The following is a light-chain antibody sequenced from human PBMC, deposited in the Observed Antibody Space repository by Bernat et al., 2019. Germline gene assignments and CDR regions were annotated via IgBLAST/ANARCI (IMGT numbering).Light chain of an antibody. J-gene: IGLJ2*01. Sequence: HSALTQPASVSGSPGQSITISCTGTSSDVGVYNLVSCYQQHPGKAPKLMIYDVSNRPSGVSNRFSGSKSGNTASLTISGLQAEDEADYYCNSYTSSRTVVFGGGTKVTVL. V-gene: IGLV2-14*02. CDR1: SSDVGVYNL. CDR3: NSYTSSRTVV. CDR2: DVS.